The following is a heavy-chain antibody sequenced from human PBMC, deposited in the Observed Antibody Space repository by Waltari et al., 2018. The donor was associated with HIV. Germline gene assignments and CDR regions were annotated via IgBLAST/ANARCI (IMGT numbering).Heavy chain of an antibody. V-gene: IGHV3-64*01. D-gene: IGHD6-19*01. CDR3: VRDSSGYYGHFDY. Sequence: EVQLVESGGGLVQPGGSRRLPCAASGFTFSNYTMHWVRQAPGKGLEYLSAITSDGDTTYYVNSVKGRFTISRDNSKNTLYLQMGSLRAEDMAVFYCVRDSSGYYGHFDYWGQGTLVTVSS. CDR2: ITSDGDTT. CDR1: GFTFSNYT. J-gene: IGHJ4*02.